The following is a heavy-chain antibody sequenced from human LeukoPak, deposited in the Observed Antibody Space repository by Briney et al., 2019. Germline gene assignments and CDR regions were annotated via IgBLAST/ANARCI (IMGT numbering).Heavy chain of an antibody. CDR2: ISGGGGST. V-gene: IGHV3-23*01. J-gene: IGHJ4*02. Sequence: GGSLRLSCAASGFTFSSYAMSWVRQAPGKGLEWVSTISGGGGSTNYADSVKGRFTISRDNSKNTLYLQMNSLRAEDTAVYYCAKDLIYCGSDCSPRYDFDSWGLGTLVTVSS. CDR1: GFTFSSYA. CDR3: AKDLIYCGSDCSPRYDFDS. D-gene: IGHD2-21*01.